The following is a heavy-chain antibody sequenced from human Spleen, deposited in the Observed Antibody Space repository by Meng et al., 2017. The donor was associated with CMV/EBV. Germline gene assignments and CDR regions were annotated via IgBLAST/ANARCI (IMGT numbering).Heavy chain of an antibody. CDR3: ARELVKGYYYFDY. CDR2: INHSGST. V-gene: IGHV4-34*01. J-gene: IGHJ4*02. CDR1: GASFSGYY. D-gene: IGHD5-18*01. Sequence: CAVYGASFSGYYWSWIRQPPGKGLEWIGEINHSGSTNYNPSLKSRVTISVDTSRNQFSLKLSSVTAADTAVYYCARELVKGYYYFDYWGQGTLVTVSS.